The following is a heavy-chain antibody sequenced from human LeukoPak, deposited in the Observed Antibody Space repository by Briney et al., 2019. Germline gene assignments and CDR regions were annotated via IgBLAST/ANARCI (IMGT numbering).Heavy chain of an antibody. CDR1: GFTFSSHV. V-gene: IGHV3-23*01. D-gene: IGHD4-17*01. CDR2: ISTSSGRT. Sequence: GGSLRLSRAASGFTFSSHVISWVRQTPGKGLEWVSAISTSSGRTYYADSVKGRFSISRDNSKNTLYLQINSPRAEDTAVYYCAKERGYSGDPQDFDYWGQGTLVTVSS. J-gene: IGHJ4*02. CDR3: AKERGYSGDPQDFDY.